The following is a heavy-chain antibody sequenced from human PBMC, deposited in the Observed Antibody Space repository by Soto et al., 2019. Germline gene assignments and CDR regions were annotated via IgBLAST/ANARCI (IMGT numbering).Heavy chain of an antibody. CDR1: GGTFSSYA. D-gene: IGHD3-22*01. CDR2: IIPIFGTA. J-gene: IGHJ4*02. Sequence: SVKVSCKASGGTFSSYAISWVRQAPGQGLEWMGGIIPIFGTANYAQKFQGRVTITADESTSTAYMELSSLRSEDTAVYYCASSETYYYDSSGYYPFDYWGQGTLVTVSS. V-gene: IGHV1-69*13. CDR3: ASSETYYYDSSGYYPFDY.